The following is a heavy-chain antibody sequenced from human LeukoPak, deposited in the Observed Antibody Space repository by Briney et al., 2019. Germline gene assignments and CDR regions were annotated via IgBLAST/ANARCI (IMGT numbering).Heavy chain of an antibody. CDR2: IYYSGST. D-gene: IGHD1-20*01. V-gene: IGHV4-39*01. Sequence: PSETLSLICTVSGDSISSSSYCWGWIRQPPGKGLEWIGSIYYSGSTYYNPSLKSRVTISIDTSKHQFSLKLSSVTAADTAVYFCTRRLAITGTPRAYSDYWGQGILVTVSS. CDR3: TRRLAITGTPRAYSDY. J-gene: IGHJ4*02. CDR1: GDSISSSSYC.